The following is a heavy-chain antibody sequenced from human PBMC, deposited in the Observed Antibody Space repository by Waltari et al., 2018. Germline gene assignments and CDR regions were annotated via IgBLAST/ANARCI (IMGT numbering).Heavy chain of an antibody. Sequence: QLPLQASGPRLVRPSETLSLICRVPVFSITSTRHYWDWIRQSPGQGLESIGGVSYSGTTYISPSLKSRVSVSRDTSKNQVSLILGSVTAADMAVYYCATYIGASVGMAAFDVWGQGTMVTVSS. CDR3: ATYIGASVGMAAFDV. V-gene: IGHV4-39*01. CDR1: VFSITSTRHY. J-gene: IGHJ3*01. D-gene: IGHD5-12*01. CDR2: VSYSGTT.